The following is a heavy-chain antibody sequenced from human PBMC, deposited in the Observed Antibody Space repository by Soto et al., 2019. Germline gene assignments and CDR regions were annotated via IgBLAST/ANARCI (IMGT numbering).Heavy chain of an antibody. V-gene: IGHV4-39*01. CDR2: IFYSGST. CDR3: ARHLTYCSAGSCYSDFPYYGMDV. J-gene: IGHJ6*02. D-gene: IGHD2-15*01. Sequence: QLQLQESGPGLVKPSETLSLTCTVSGGSISSSSYYWGWIRQPPGKGLEWIGSIFYSGSTYYNPSSKSRGTLSGDTSKNEFPLKLSAVTAADTAVYYCARHLTYCSAGSCYSDFPYYGMDVWGQGTTVTVSS. CDR1: GGSISSSSYY.